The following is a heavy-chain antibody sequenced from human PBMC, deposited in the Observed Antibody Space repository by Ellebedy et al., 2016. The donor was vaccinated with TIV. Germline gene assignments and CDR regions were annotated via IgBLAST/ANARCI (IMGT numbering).Heavy chain of an antibody. J-gene: IGHJ6*02. CDR1: GYTFTDYY. Sequence: AASVKVSCKASGYTFTDYYIHWVRQPPGQGLEWMGWINPKNGGAKYAQKFQGRVTMTRDTSISTAYMELSRLRSDDTAVYYCARDLSTGAKEILYRAVAGRMARDGMDVWGQGTTVTVSS. CDR3: ARDLSTGAKEILYRAVAGRMARDGMDV. CDR2: INPKNGGA. V-gene: IGHV1-2*02. D-gene: IGHD6-19*01.